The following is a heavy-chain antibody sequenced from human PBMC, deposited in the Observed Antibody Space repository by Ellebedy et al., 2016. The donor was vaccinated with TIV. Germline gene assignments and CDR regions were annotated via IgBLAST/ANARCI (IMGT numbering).Heavy chain of an antibody. CDR3: ATLEDSSGWNDAFDI. V-gene: IGHV5-51*01. J-gene: IGHJ3*02. CDR2: IYPGDSDT. D-gene: IGHD6-19*01. CDR1: GYSFTSYW. Sequence: GESLKISCKGSGYSFTSYWIGWVRQMPGKGLEWMGIIYPGDSDTRYSPSFQGQVTISADKSISTAYLQRSSLKASDTAMYYCATLEDSSGWNDAFDIWGQGTMVTVSS.